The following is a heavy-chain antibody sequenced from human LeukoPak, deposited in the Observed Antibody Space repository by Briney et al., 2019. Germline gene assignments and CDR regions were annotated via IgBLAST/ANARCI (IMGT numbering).Heavy chain of an antibody. D-gene: IGHD6-6*01. Sequence: ASVKVSCKASGGTFSSYAISWVRQAPGQGLEWMGRIIPILGIANYAQKFQGRVTITADKSTSTAYMELSSLRSEDTAVYFCASDPSSSDNFFDFWGQGTLVTVSS. J-gene: IGHJ4*02. CDR1: GGTFSSYA. CDR3: ASDPSSSDNFFDF. V-gene: IGHV1-69*04. CDR2: IIPILGIA.